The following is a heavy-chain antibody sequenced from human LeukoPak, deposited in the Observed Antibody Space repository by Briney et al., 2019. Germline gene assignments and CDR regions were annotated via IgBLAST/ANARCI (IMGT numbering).Heavy chain of an antibody. CDR3: ARHGNYYGSRNWFDP. D-gene: IGHD3-10*01. CDR2: IFYSGTT. Sequence: SETLSLTCTVSGGSISSYYWSWIRQPPGKGLEWIGFIFYSGTTNYNPSLKSRVTISVDTSKNQFSLKLSSVTAADTAVYYCARHGNYYGSRNWFDPWGQGTLVTVSS. J-gene: IGHJ5*02. CDR1: GGSISSYY. V-gene: IGHV4-59*08.